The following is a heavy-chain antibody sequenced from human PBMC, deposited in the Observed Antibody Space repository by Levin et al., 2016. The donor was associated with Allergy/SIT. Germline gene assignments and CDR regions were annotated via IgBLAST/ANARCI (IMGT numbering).Heavy chain of an antibody. J-gene: IGHJ5*02. CDR1: GGTFSSYA. CDR2: IIPIFGTA. CDR3: ARRPLDLKGRDNWFDP. D-gene: IGHD1-1*01. Sequence: SVKVSCKASGGTFSSYAISWVRQAPGQGLEWMGGIIPIFGTANYAQKFQGRVTITADESTSTAYMELSSLRSEDTAVYYCARRPLDLKGRDNWFDPWGQGTLVTVSS. V-gene: IGHV1-69*13.